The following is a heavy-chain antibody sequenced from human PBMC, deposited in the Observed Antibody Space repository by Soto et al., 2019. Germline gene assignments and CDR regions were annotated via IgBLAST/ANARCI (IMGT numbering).Heavy chain of an antibody. CDR3: ASGGTSIAARVGVY. Sequence: SETLSLTCAVYGGSFSGYYWSWIRQPPGKGLEWIGEINHSGSTNYNPSLKSRVTISVDTSKNQFSLKLSSVTAADTAVYYCASGGTSIAARVGVYWGQGTLVTVS. J-gene: IGHJ4*02. V-gene: IGHV4-34*01. D-gene: IGHD6-6*01. CDR2: INHSGST. CDR1: GGSFSGYY.